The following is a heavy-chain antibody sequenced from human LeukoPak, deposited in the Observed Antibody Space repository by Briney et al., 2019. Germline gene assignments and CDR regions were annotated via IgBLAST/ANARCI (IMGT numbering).Heavy chain of an antibody. J-gene: IGHJ5*02. CDR2: INPNSGGT. CDR1: GYTFTGYY. Sequence: ASVKVSCKASGYTFTGYYMHWVRQAPGQGLEWMGRINPNSGGTNYAQKFQGSVTMTRDTSISTAYMELSRLRSDDTAVYYCARDPTPSSSSGMKRFDPWGQGTLVTVSS. CDR3: ARDPTPSSSSGMKRFDP. V-gene: IGHV1-2*06. D-gene: IGHD6-13*01.